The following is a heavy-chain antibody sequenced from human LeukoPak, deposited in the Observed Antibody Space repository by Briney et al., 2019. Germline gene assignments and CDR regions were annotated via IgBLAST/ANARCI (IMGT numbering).Heavy chain of an antibody. V-gene: IGHV4-39*01. CDR2: INYSGST. J-gene: IGHJ4*02. CDR1: GGSISSNDYY. Sequence: SETLSLTCTVSGGSISSNDYYWGWIRQPPGKGLERIGSINYSGSTYYNPSLKSRSTVSIDTSKRQFSLKLYSVTAADTAVYYCARQALSAGYSSGWYPYYFDYWGQGTLVTVSS. D-gene: IGHD6-19*01. CDR3: ARQALSAGYSSGWYPYYFDY.